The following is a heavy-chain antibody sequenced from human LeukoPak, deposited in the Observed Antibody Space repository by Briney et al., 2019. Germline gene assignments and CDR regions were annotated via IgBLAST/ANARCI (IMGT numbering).Heavy chain of an antibody. V-gene: IGHV4-39*01. J-gene: IGHJ3*02. D-gene: IGHD3-22*01. CDR3: AYYDSSANDAFDI. CDR2: IYYSGST. Sequence: PSETLSLTCTVSGGSISSSSYYSGWIRQPPGKGLEWIGSIYYSGSTYYNPSLKSRVTISVVTSKNQFSLKLSSVTAADTAVYYCAYYDSSANDAFDIWGQGTMVTVSS. CDR1: GGSISSSSYY.